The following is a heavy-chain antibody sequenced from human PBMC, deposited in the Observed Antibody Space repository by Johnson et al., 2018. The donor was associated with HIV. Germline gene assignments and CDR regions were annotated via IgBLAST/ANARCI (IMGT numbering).Heavy chain of an antibody. J-gene: IGHJ3*02. CDR2: IKQDGSEE. D-gene: IGHD2-2*02. CDR3: ARDDTEADGAFDI. CDR1: GFTFSSYW. V-gene: IGHV3-7*01. Sequence: VQLVESGGGLVQPGGSLRLSCAASGFTFSSYWMSWVRQAPGKGLEWVANIKQDGSEEYYVDSVKGRFSISRDNAKNSLDLQMNSLRAEDTAVYYCARDDTEADGAFDIWGQGTMVTVSS.